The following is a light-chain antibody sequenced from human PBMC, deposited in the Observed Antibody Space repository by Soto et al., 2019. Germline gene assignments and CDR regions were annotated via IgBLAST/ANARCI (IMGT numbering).Light chain of an antibody. CDR2: GAS. CDR3: QQYNDLVT. J-gene: IGKJ4*01. CDR1: QSVSTN. V-gene: IGKV3-15*01. Sequence: VMTHSPVTLSVSPWEIATLSCRASQSVSTNLAWYQHKPGQAPRFLIYGASTRATGIPARFSGSGSGTEFTLTISSLQSEDSAVYYCQQYNDLVTFGGGTKVDIK.